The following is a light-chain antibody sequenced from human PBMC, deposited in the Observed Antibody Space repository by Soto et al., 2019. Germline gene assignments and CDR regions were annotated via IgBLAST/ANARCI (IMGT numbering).Light chain of an antibody. V-gene: IGLV1-51*01. Sequence: QSVLTQPPSVSAAPGQQISIPCSGSSSNVGKNYVSWYQQLLGTAPELLIYDNSQRPSGIPDRFSGSKSGTSATLGITGLQAGDDADYYCGTLDSRLSGVVLGGGTKLTV. CDR1: SSNVGKNY. CDR2: DNS. CDR3: GTLDSRLSGVV. J-gene: IGLJ2*01.